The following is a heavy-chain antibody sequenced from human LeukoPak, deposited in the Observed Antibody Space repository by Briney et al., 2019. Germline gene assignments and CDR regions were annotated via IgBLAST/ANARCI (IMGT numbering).Heavy chain of an antibody. V-gene: IGHV4-34*01. D-gene: IGHD4-23*01. CDR2: INDRGHT. J-gene: IGHJ4*02. CDR3: ARDPTTVVTLPYYFDF. Sequence: SETLSLTCAVHGGSFSGYHWNWIRQSPEKGLEWIGEINDRGHTNYNPSLKSRVTISVDTSKKQFSLRLSSVTAADTAVYYRARDPTTVVTLPYYFDFWGQGTLVAVSS. CDR1: GGSFSGYH.